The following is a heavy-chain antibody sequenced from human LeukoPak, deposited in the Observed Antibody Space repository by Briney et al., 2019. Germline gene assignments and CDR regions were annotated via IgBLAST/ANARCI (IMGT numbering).Heavy chain of an antibody. D-gene: IGHD5-12*01. CDR2: IYHSGST. Sequence: SETLSLTPTVSVGSFSAYYWSWIRQPPGKGLEWIGYIYHSGSTNYNPSLKSRVTISVDTSKNQFSLKLSSVTTADTAVYYCARVGGYDWRLDYWGQGTLVTVSS. V-gene: IGHV4-59*01. CDR3: ARVGGYDWRLDY. CDR1: VGSFSAYY. J-gene: IGHJ4*02.